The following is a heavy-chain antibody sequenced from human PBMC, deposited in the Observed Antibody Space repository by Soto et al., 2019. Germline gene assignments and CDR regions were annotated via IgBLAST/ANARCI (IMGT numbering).Heavy chain of an antibody. Sequence: QVQLVESGGGVVQPGGSLRLSCAASGFTLSNNAIHWVRQAPDKGLEWVALMSLDGINKYYADSVKGRFTISSDNSKNTLYLQMNILRAEDTALYYCARQPRDIVGFDSWAQGTLVTVSS. J-gene: IGHJ4*02. CDR1: GFTLSNNA. CDR3: ARQPRDIVGFDS. CDR2: MSLDGINK. V-gene: IGHV3-30-3*01. D-gene: IGHD5-12*01.